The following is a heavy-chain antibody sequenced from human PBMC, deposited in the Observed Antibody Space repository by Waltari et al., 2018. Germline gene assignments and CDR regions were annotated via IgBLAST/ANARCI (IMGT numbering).Heavy chain of an antibody. CDR2: INPDGSQK. CDR3: TTLARGESGDY. D-gene: IGHD3-10*01. V-gene: IGHV3-7*01. Sequence: EVQLVESGGDLVQPGGSMRLSCASSGFTFNTYWMKRISQAPGKGLEWVANINPDGSQKFYVDSVKGRFTVSRDNAQNSLYLQMNNLRAEDTAVYYCTTLARGESGDYWGQGTLVTVSS. CDR1: GFTFNTYW. J-gene: IGHJ4*02.